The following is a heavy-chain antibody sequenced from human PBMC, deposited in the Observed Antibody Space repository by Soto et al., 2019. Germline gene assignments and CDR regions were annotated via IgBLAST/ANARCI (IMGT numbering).Heavy chain of an antibody. J-gene: IGHJ4*02. CDR3: ARGRYGDY. Sequence: QVHLVQSGAEVKKPGASVKVSCKASGYTFTSYGITWVRQAPGQRLEWMGWISARNGNTDYAQKLQGRVIVTRDTSTSTAYMELRSLISDDTAVYYCARGRYGDYWGQGALVTVSS. CDR2: ISARNGNT. V-gene: IGHV1-18*01. D-gene: IGHD1-1*01. CDR1: GYTFTSYG.